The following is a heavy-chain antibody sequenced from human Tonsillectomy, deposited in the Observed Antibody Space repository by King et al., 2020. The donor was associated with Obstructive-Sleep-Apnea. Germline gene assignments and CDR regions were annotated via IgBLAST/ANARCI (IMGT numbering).Heavy chain of an antibody. Sequence: QLVQSGGGVVQPGRSLRLSCAASGFTFSSYGMHWVRQAPGKGLEWVAVIWDDGSNKYYADSVKGRFTISRDNSKNTLYLQMNSLRAEDTAVYYCAKGDTPLTYYYGSGSYTFDYWGQGTLVTVSS. J-gene: IGHJ4*02. V-gene: IGHV3-33*06. CDR1: GFTFSSYG. CDR3: AKGDTPLTYYYGSGSYTFDY. CDR2: IWDDGSNK. D-gene: IGHD3-10*01.